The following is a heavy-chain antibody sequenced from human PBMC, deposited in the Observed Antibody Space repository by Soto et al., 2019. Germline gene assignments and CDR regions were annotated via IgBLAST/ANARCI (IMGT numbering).Heavy chain of an antibody. V-gene: IGHV4-39*01. D-gene: IGHD6-19*01. Sequence: QLQLQESGPRLVKPSETLSLTCGVSGDSIRGSTSYWGWIRQPPGQGLQWIGSTYHSGSTYYNSSLKSRVTISGDTSKNQFSLKLRSVTAADTAVYYCVKPYTSGWHSVQHWGRGTLVTVS. CDR2: TYHSGST. CDR3: VKPYTSGWHSVQH. J-gene: IGHJ1*01. CDR1: GDSIRGSTSY.